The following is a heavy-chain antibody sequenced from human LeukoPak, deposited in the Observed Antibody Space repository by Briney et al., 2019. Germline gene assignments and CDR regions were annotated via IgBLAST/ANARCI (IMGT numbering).Heavy chain of an antibody. V-gene: IGHV3-48*03. CDR1: GFIFSSYE. Sequence: PGGSLRLSCAASGFIFSSYEMNWVRQAPGKGLEWVSYISSSGSTIYYADSVKGRFTISRDNSKNTLYLQMNSLRAEDTAVYYCARHDWFAPWGQGTLVTVSS. J-gene: IGHJ5*02. CDR3: ARHDWFAP. CDR2: ISSSGSTI.